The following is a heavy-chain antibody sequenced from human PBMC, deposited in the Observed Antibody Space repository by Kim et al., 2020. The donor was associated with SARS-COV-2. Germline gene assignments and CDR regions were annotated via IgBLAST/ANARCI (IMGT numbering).Heavy chain of an antibody. Sequence: GGSLRLSCAASGFTFDDYAMHWVRQAPGKGLEWVSLISGDGGSTYYADSVKGRFTISRDNSKNSLYLQMNSLRTEDTALYYCAKDSRHYYGSGSYYRALYYYYGMDVWGQGTTVTVSS. CDR3: AKDSRHYYGSGSYYRALYYYYGMDV. D-gene: IGHD3-10*01. V-gene: IGHV3-43*02. CDR2: ISGDGGST. CDR1: GFTFDDYA. J-gene: IGHJ6*02.